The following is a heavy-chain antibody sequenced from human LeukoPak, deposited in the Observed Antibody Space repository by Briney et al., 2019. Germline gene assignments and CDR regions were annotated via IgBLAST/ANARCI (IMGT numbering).Heavy chain of an antibody. J-gene: IGHJ4*02. V-gene: IGHV1-18*01. D-gene: IGHD3-22*01. Sequence: ASVKVSCKASGYTFTSYGISWVRQAPGQGLEWMGWISAYNGNTNYAQKLQGRVTMTTDTSTSTAYIELRSLRSDDTAVYYCARAAPYYYYDSSGYLNYFDYWGQGTLVTVSS. CDR3: ARAAPYYYYDSSGYLNYFDY. CDR2: ISAYNGNT. CDR1: GYTFTSYG.